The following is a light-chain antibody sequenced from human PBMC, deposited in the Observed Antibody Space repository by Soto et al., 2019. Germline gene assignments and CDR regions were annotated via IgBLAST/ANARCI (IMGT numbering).Light chain of an antibody. J-gene: IGLJ1*01. Sequence: QSSLTQQASVSGSPGQSITISCSGTSSDIGSYDHVAWYQQFPGKSPKLIIYAVSDRPSGVSDRFSGSKSGISASLAISGLQTEDEADYYCISYTDRQSYLFGTGTKVTVL. CDR3: ISYTDRQSYL. CDR1: SSDIGSYDH. V-gene: IGLV2-14*03. CDR2: AVS.